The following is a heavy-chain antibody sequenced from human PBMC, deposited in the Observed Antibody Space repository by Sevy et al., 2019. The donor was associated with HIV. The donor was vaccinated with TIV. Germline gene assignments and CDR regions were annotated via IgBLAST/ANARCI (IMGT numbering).Heavy chain of an antibody. Sequence: GGSPRLSCAASGFTFNNYAMTWVRQAPGKGLEWVSAVSGGGDTTYYADSVKGRFTISRDNSKNTLYLQMNSLRAEDTAVYYCAKGGSTSGYYLNYFAYWGRGTLVTVSS. CDR1: GFTFNNYA. D-gene: IGHD3-22*01. J-gene: IGHJ4*02. V-gene: IGHV3-23*01. CDR3: AKGGSTSGYYLNYFAY. CDR2: VSGGGDTT.